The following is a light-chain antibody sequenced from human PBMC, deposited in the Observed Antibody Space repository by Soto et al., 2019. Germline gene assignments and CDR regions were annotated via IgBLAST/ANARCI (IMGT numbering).Light chain of an antibody. CDR3: QQYNSYST. CDR2: AAS. CDR1: QSISSY. V-gene: IGKV1-39*01. J-gene: IGKJ1*01. Sequence: DIQMTHAPASLSSXXGDRVTITCRASQSISSYLNWYQQKPGKAPKLLIYAASSLQSGVPSRFSGSGSGTDFTLTISSLQPDDFATYYCQQYNSYSTFGQGTKVDIK.